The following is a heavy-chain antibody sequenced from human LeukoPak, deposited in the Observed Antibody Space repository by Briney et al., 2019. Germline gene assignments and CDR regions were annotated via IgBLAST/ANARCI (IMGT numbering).Heavy chain of an antibody. CDR3: ARQPDYYYYMDV. V-gene: IGHV4-34*01. J-gene: IGHJ6*03. CDR1: GGSFSGYY. CDR2: INRSGST. D-gene: IGHD1-14*01. Sequence: PSGTLSLTCAVYGGSFSGYYWSWIRQPPGKGLEWIGEINRSGSTNYNPSLKSRVTISVDTSKNQFSLKLSSVTAADTAVYYCARQPDYYYYMDVWGKGTTVTVSS.